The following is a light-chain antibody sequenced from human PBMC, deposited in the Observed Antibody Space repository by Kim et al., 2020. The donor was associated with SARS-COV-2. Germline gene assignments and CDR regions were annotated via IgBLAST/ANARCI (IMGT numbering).Light chain of an antibody. CDR2: GKN. V-gene: IGLV3-19*01. CDR1: SLRSYY. Sequence: SSELTQDPAVSVALGQTVRITCQGDSLRSYYASWYQQKPGQAPVLVIYGKNNRPSGIPDRFSGSSSGNTASLTITGAPAEDEAEYYCNSRDSSGNHYVFG. CDR3: NSRDSSGNHYV. J-gene: IGLJ1*01.